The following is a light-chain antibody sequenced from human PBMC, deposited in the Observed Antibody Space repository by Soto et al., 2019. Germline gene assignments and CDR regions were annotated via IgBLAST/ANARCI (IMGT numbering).Light chain of an antibody. V-gene: IGKV1-5*03. J-gene: IGKJ1*01. CDR3: QQYNGT. Sequence: DIQMTQSPSTLSASVGDRVTITCRASQSISSWLAWYQQKPGKAPKLLIYKASSLESGVPPRFSGSGSGTEFTLTISSLQPDDFATYYCQQYNGTFGQGPKVEIK. CDR1: QSISSW. CDR2: KAS.